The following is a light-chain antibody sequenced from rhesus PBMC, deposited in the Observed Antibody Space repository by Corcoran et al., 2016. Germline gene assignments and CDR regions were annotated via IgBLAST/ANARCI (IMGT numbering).Light chain of an antibody. Sequence: DIQMTQSPSSLSASVGDRVTITCRASQGITNDLAWYQQTPGETPKLLIYEASSLQSGIPSRFCGSGSGTDFTLTISSLQSEDFATEYCQHYYSTPWTFGQGTKVEIK. CDR2: EAS. V-gene: IGKV1-25*01. CDR1: QGITND. J-gene: IGKJ1*01. CDR3: QHYYSTPWT.